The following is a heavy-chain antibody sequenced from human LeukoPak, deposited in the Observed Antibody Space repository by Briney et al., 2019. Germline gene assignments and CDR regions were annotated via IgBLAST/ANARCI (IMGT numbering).Heavy chain of an antibody. D-gene: IGHD3-3*01. V-gene: IGHV3-21*01. J-gene: IGHJ4*02. CDR1: GFTFSSYW. CDR3: ARDQTYYDFWSGYYGFDY. CDR2: ISSSSSYI. Sequence: GGSLRLSCAASGFTFSSYWMSWVRQAPGKGLEWVSSISSSSSYIYYADSVKGRFTVSRDNAKNSLYLQMNSLRAEDTAVYYCARDQTYYDFWSGYYGFDYWGQGTLVTVSS.